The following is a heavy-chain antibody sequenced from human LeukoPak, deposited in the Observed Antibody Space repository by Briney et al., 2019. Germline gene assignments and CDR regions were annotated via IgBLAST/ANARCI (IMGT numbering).Heavy chain of an antibody. J-gene: IGHJ4*02. D-gene: IGHD3-22*01. CDR3: AREDNPYYYDSSGYSDY. CDR2: IKQDGSEK. V-gene: IGHV3-7*01. Sequence: RGSLRLSCAASGFTFSSHWMSWVRQAPGKGLEWVANIKQDGSEKYYVDSVKGRFTISRDNAKNSLYLQMNSLRAEDTAVYYCAREDNPYYYDSSGYSDYWGQGTLVTVSS. CDR1: GFTFSSHW.